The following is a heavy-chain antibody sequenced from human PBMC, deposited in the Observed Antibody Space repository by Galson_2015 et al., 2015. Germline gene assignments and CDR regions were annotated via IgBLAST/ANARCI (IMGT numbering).Heavy chain of an antibody. CDR2: ISSSSSYI. V-gene: IGHV3-21*01. CDR1: GFTFSSYR. D-gene: IGHD2-2*01. Sequence: SLRLSCAASGFTFSSYRMNWVRQAPGKGLEWVSSISSSSSYIYYADSVKGRFTISRDNAKNSLYLQMNSLRAEDTAVYYCARVGAMPHFDYWGQGTLVTVSS. CDR3: ARVGAMPHFDY. J-gene: IGHJ4*02.